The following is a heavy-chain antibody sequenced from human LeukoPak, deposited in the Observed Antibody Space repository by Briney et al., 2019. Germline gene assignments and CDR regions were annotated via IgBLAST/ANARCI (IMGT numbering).Heavy chain of an antibody. CDR2: IYYSGST. D-gene: IGHD3-16*01. V-gene: IGHV4-59*01. Sequence: SETLSLTCTVSGGSISSYYWSWIRQPPGKGLEWIGYIYYSGSTNYNPSLKSRVTISVDTSKNQFSLKLSSVTAADTAVYYCARDGPLGSYGGYYYGMDVWGQGTTVTVPS. CDR3: ARDGPLGSYGGYYYGMDV. J-gene: IGHJ6*02. CDR1: GGSISSYY.